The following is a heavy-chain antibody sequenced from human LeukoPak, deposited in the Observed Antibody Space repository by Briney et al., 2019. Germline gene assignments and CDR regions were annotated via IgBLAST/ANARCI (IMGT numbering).Heavy chain of an antibody. J-gene: IGHJ5*02. Sequence: SETLSLTCTVSGGSISSGSYYWSWIRQPAGKGLEWIGRIYTSGSTNYNPSLKSRVTISVDTSKNQFSLKLSSVTAADTAVYYCAREALVRYEPRGWFDPWXXXTXVTVSX. CDR2: IYTSGST. CDR1: GGSISSGSYY. CDR3: AREALVRYEPRGWFDP. D-gene: IGHD2-2*01. V-gene: IGHV4-61*02.